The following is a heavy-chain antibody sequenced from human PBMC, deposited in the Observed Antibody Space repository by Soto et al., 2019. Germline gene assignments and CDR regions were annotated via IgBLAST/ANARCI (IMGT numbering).Heavy chain of an antibody. V-gene: IGHV3-11*06. D-gene: IGHD3-16*01. CDR1: EFTFSNYW. CDR2: ISSSSSYT. Sequence: VQVVESGGGLVQPGGSLRLSCAASEFTFSNYWMHWVRQAPGKGLEWVSYISSSSSYTNYADSVKGRFTISRDNAKNSLYLQMNSLRAEDTAVYYCATKGGFGYYYYGMDVWGQGTTVTVSS. CDR3: ATKGGFGYYYYGMDV. J-gene: IGHJ6*02.